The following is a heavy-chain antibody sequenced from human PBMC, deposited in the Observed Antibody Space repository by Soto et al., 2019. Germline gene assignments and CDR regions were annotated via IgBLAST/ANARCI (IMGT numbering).Heavy chain of an antibody. Sequence: GGSLRLSCAVFGVSFRDCHMTWFRQAPGKGLEWVSYISTIGNTIYYADSVRGRFTISRDNTKNSLYLQMNSLRAEDTAVYFCARESWYKFDPWGQGTLVTVSS. J-gene: IGHJ5*02. V-gene: IGHV3-11*01. CDR3: ARESWYKFDP. CDR2: ISTIGNTI. CDR1: GVSFRDCH. D-gene: IGHD1-1*01.